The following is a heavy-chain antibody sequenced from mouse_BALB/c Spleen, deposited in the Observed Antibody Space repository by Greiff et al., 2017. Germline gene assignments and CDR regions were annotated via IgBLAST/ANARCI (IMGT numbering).Heavy chain of an antibody. D-gene: IGHD2-14*01. CDR2: IYPGDGDT. CDR1: GYAFSSYW. V-gene: IGHV1-80*01. Sequence: VKLQESGAELVRPGSSVKISCKASGYAFSSYWMNWVKQRPGQGLEWIGQIYPGDGDTNYNGKFKGKATLTADKSSSTAYMQLSSLTSEDSAVYFCARHYRYDYWGQGTTLTVSS. J-gene: IGHJ2*01. CDR3: ARHYRYDY.